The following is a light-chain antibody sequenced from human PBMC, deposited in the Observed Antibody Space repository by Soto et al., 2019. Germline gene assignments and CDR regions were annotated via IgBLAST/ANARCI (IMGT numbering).Light chain of an antibody. CDR3: QVWDNVDDHIYV. CDR1: NIDSRT. Sequence: SYELTQPPSVSVAPGQTATISCGENNIDSRTVHWYQQKLGQAPLLVVYDNSFRPSGIPNRFSGSNSGNTATLTISRVEAGDEADYYCQVWDNVDDHIYVFGTGTKVTVL. J-gene: IGLJ1*01. CDR2: DNS. V-gene: IGLV3-21*02.